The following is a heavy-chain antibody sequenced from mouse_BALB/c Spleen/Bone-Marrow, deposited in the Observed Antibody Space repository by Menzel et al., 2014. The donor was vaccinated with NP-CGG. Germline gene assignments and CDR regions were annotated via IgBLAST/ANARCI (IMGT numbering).Heavy chain of an antibody. V-gene: IGHV2-9*02. Sequence: QVQLKESGPGLVAPSQSLSITCTVSGFSLTSYGVHWVRQPPGKGLEWLGVIWAGGSTNYNSALMSRLSISKDNSKSRVFLKMNSLQTDDTAMYYCARDYGSSYYAMDYWGQGTLVTVSS. D-gene: IGHD1-1*01. J-gene: IGHJ4*01. CDR3: ARDYGSSYYAMDY. CDR2: IWAGGST. CDR1: GFSLTSYG.